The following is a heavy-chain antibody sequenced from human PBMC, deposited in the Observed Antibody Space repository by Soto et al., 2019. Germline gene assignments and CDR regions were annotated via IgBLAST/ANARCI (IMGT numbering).Heavy chain of an antibody. V-gene: IGHV1-69*13. CDR1: GGTFSNSA. CDR2: FNPIFGSP. CDR3: AVGHSTTYNWFDP. D-gene: IGHD1-7*01. J-gene: IGHJ5*02. Sequence: SVKVSCKASGGTFSNSAIYWVRQAPGQGLVWMGGFNPIFGSPYYAQTFQGRVTITADESTGTVYMDLSSLRSEDTAVYYCAVGHSTTYNWFDPWGQGTMVTV.